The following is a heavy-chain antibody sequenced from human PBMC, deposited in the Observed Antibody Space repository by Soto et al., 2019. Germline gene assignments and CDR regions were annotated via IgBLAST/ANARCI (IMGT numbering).Heavy chain of an antibody. V-gene: IGHV3-23*01. D-gene: IGHD4-17*01. CDR1: EFTFSSYA. Sequence: PGGSLRLSFAASEFTFSSYAMTWVRQAPGKGLEWVSAISVSGGSTYYADSVKGRFAISRDNSKNTLYLQMNSLRAEDTAIYYCAKDLGLGDYEPFDYWGQGALVTVSS. J-gene: IGHJ4*02. CDR2: ISVSGGST. CDR3: AKDLGLGDYEPFDY.